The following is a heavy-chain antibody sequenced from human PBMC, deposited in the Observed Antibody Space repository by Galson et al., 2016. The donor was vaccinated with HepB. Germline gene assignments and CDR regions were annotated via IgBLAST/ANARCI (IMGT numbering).Heavy chain of an antibody. J-gene: IGHJ4*02. CDR3: AKDRGYHDSDSGEFDY. CDR1: GFSFNIYA. D-gene: IGHD3-3*01. CDR2: ISGSGDGT. V-gene: IGHV3-23*01. Sequence: SLRLSCAASGFSFNIYAMSWVRQAPGKGLEWVSGISGSGDGTYYADSVKGRFTISRDNFKDMLYMKMDSLRAEDTAIYFCAKDRGYHDSDSGEFDYWGQGTPVTVSS.